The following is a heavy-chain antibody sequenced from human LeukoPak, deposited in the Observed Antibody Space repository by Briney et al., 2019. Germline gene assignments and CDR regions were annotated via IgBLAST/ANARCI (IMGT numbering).Heavy chain of an antibody. D-gene: IGHD5-12*01. J-gene: IGHJ6*02. CDR1: GFSVSTYS. Sequence: PGGSLRLSCAVSGFSVSTYSMNWVRQAPGKGLEWVSHIAWTTSIYYADSVQGRFTVSRDSAKNSLYLQMNSLRDEDTAVYYCARDPGNSGYGMDVWGQGTTVIVSS. CDR2: IAWTTSI. CDR3: ARDPGNSGYGMDV. V-gene: IGHV3-48*02.